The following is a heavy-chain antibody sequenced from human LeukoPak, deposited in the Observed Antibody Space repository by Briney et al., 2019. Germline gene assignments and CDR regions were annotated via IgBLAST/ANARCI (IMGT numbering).Heavy chain of an antibody. CDR1: GYTFTAYY. CDR2: IIPVFGSA. V-gene: IGHV1-69*13. D-gene: IGHD1-1*01. J-gene: IGHJ4*02. CDR3: ARALHLELHYYFDY. Sequence: GASVKVSCKASGYTFTAYYLHWVRQAPGQGLEWMGGIIPVFGSANYAQKFQGRVTITADESTNTAYMELSSLRSEDTAVYYCARALHLELHYYFDYWGQETLVTVSS.